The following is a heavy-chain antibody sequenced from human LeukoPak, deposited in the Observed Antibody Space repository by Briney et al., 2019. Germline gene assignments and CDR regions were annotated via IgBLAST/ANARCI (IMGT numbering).Heavy chain of an antibody. CDR2: INPNSGDT. CDR3: ARDDSDDYGDYGFDY. Sequence: GASVKVSCKASGYTITGYYIHWVRQAPGQGLEWMGWINPNSGDTNYAQKLQGRVTMTTDTSTSTAYMELRSLRSDDTAVYYCARDDSDDYGDYGFDYWGQGTLVTVSS. J-gene: IGHJ4*02. V-gene: IGHV1-2*02. D-gene: IGHD4-17*01. CDR1: GYTITGYY.